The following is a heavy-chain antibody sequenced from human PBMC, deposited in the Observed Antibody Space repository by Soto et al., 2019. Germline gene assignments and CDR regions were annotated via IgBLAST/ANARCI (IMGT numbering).Heavy chain of an antibody. J-gene: IGHJ4*02. Sequence: GESLKISCKGSGYSFTDYWIGWVRQMPGKGLEWMGIIYPGDSDTRYSPPFQGQVTISADKSISTAYLQWSSLKASDTAIYYCARDPKYYNSGHDFDYWDQGTLVTVSS. CDR2: IYPGDSDT. D-gene: IGHD6-19*01. CDR1: GYSFTDYW. CDR3: ARDPKYYNSGHDFDY. V-gene: IGHV5-51*03.